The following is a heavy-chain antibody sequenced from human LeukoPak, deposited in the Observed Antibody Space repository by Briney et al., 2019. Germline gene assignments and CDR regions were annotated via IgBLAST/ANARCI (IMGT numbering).Heavy chain of an antibody. V-gene: IGHV3-7*01. CDR2: IKQDGSEE. CDR3: ARGRFVRGVMGTYYFDY. J-gene: IGHJ4*02. CDR1: GFTFSSYW. D-gene: IGHD3-10*01. Sequence: PGGSLRLSCAASGFTFSSYWMSWVRQAPGKGLEWVANIKQDGSEEYYVDSVKGRFTISRDNAKNSLYLQMNSLRAEDTAVYYCARGRFVRGVMGTYYFDYWGQGTLVTVSS.